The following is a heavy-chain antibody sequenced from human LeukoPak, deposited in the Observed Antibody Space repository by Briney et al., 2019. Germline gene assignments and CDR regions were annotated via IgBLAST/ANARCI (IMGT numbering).Heavy chain of an antibody. D-gene: IGHD2-8*01. CDR1: GGTFSSYA. V-gene: IGHV1-69*13. Sequence: SVKVSCKASGGTFSSYAISWVRQAPGQGLEWMGGIIPILGTADIVQKFQGRLTLTADVSANTAYMELSSLRSEDTAVYYCASRYCASSVCSVTLYYYYGLHGWGQGTTVIVSS. CDR3: ASRYCASSVCSVTLYYYYGLHG. CDR2: IIPILGTA. J-gene: IGHJ6*02.